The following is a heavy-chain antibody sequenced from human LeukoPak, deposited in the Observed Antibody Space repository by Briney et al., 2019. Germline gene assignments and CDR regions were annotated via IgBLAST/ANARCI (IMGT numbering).Heavy chain of an antibody. CDR3: ARHDYGAYQGFAP. Sequence: SETLSLTCTVSGGSISSSSDYWGWIRHPPGKGLEWIGSIYYSGSTYYNPSLKSRGTISVDTSKNQFSLKLSSVTAADTAVYYCARHDYGAYQGFAPWGQGTLVTVSS. CDR1: GGSISSSSDY. D-gene: IGHD4-17*01. J-gene: IGHJ5*02. CDR2: IYYSGST. V-gene: IGHV4-39*01.